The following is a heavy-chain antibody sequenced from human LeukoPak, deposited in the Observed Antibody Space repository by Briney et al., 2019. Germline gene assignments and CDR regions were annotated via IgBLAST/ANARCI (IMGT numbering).Heavy chain of an antibody. CDR2: ISLDSGSI. CDR3: AKDDYYGSGSPSSMDV. CDR1: GFTFDDYA. Sequence: PGGSLRLSCAASGFTFDDYAMQWVRQAPGKGLEWVSGISLDSGSIGYADSVKGRFTISRDNAKTYLYLQVNSLRAEHTALYYCAKDDYYGSGSPSSMDVWGQGTTVTVSS. J-gene: IGHJ6*02. D-gene: IGHD3-10*01. V-gene: IGHV3-9*01.